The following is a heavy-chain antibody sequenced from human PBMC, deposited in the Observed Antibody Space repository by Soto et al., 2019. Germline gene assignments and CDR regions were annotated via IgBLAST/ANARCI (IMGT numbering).Heavy chain of an antibody. Sequence: QITLKESGPTLVKPTQTLTLTCTFSGFSFTTSGVGVGWIRQPPGKALEWLALIYWDDDKRYKTSLQNRLTTTKKPPKNQFVPTVTNRDPGDTARYYCAHSTPYYDYWGSSCPPPLDSGGQGLRVTVPA. CDR1: GFSFTTSGVG. J-gene: IGHJ4*02. V-gene: IGHV2-5*02. D-gene: IGHD3-3*01. CDR2: IYWDDDK. CDR3: AHSTPYYDYWGSSCPPPLDS.